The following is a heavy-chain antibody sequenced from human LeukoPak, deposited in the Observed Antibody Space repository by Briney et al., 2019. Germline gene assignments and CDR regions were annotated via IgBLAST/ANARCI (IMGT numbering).Heavy chain of an antibody. CDR2: ISYDGSNK. CDR1: GFTFSSYG. V-gene: IGHV3-30*03. Sequence: GGSLRLSCAASGFTFSSYGMHWVRQAPGKGLEWVAVISYDGSNKYYADSVKGRFTISRDNSKNTLYLQMNSLRAEDTAVYYCARRIYGSGSQRGDYWGQGTLVTVSS. CDR3: ARRIYGSGSQRGDY. J-gene: IGHJ4*02. D-gene: IGHD3-10*01.